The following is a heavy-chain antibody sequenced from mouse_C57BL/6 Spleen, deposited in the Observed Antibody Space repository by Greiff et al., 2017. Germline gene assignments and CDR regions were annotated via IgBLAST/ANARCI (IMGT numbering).Heavy chain of an antibody. V-gene: IGHV1-9*01. J-gene: IGHJ4*01. CDR2: IFPGSGST. CDR1: GYTFTGYW. Sequence: VQLQQPGAELMKPGASVKLSCKATGYTFTGYWIEWVKQRPGHGLEWIGEIFPGSGSTNYNEKFKGKATFTADPSSNTAYMQLSSLTTEDSAIDDCERGYEPAYAMDYWGQGTSVTVSS. D-gene: IGHD2-3*01. CDR3: ERGYEPAYAMDY.